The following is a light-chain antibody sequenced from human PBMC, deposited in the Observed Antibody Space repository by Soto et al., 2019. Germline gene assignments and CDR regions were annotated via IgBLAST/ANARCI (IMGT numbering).Light chain of an antibody. V-gene: IGKV1-9*01. J-gene: IGKJ4*01. CDR2: AAS. Sequence: DIQLTQSPSFLSASVGDRVTITCRASQGISSYLSWYQQKPGKAPKILIYAASTLQTGVPSRFSGSGSGTDFTPTISSLQPEDFATYYCQQLNSYPLTFGGGTKV. CDR1: QGISSY. CDR3: QQLNSYPLT.